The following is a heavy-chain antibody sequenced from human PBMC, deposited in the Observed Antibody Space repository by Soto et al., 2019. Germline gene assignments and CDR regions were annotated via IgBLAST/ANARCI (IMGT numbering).Heavy chain of an antibody. CDR3: ARHEYSSSSIDWFDP. D-gene: IGHD6-6*01. CDR1: GGSISSSSYY. Sequence: QLQLQESGPGLVKPSETLSLTCTVSGGSISSSSYYWGWIRQPPGKGLEWIGSIYYSGNTYYNPSLKSRVTISVDTSKNQFSLKLGSVTAADTALYYCARHEYSSSSIDWFDPWGQGTLVTVSS. J-gene: IGHJ5*02. V-gene: IGHV4-39*01. CDR2: IYYSGNT.